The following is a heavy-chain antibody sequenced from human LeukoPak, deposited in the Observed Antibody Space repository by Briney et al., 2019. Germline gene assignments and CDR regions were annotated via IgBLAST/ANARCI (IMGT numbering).Heavy chain of an antibody. Sequence: PSETLSLTCAVYGASSSIYYWTWIRQPPGKGLEWIGEINLSGGTNYNPSLRSRVTLSLNTSKNQISLRLSSVTAADTAVYYCASSSRAGRSDYWGQGTLVTVSS. J-gene: IGHJ4*02. V-gene: IGHV4-34*01. CDR1: GASSSIYY. D-gene: IGHD6-19*01. CDR2: INLSGGT. CDR3: ASSSRAGRSDY.